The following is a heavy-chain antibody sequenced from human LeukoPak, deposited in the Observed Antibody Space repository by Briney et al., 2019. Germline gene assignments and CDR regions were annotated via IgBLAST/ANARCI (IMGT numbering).Heavy chain of an antibody. J-gene: IGHJ6*02. CDR3: ARNDFWSQYGMDV. Sequence: SETLSLTCAVYGGSFSGYYWSWIRQPPGKGLEWIGEINHSGSTNYNPSLKSRVTMSVDTSKNQFSLKLSSVTAADTAVYYCARNDFWSQYGMDVWGQGTTVTVSS. V-gene: IGHV4-34*01. CDR2: INHSGST. CDR1: GGSFSGYY. D-gene: IGHD3-3*01.